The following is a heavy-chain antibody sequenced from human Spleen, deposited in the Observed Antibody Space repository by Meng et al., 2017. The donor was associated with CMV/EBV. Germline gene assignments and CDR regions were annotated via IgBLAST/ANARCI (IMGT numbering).Heavy chain of an antibody. CDR3: ARGYYDSSGYGYWYLDL. CDR1: GGSISSGDYY. CDR2: IYYSGST. Sequence: QRQLRGSGPGLVKPSRTLSLTCTVSGGSISSGDYYWSWIRQPPGKGLEWIGYIYYSGSTYYNPSLKSRVTISVDTSKNQFSLKLSSVTAADTAVYYCARGYYDSSGYGYWYLDLWGRGTLVTVSS. D-gene: IGHD3-22*01. V-gene: IGHV4-30-4*01. J-gene: IGHJ2*01.